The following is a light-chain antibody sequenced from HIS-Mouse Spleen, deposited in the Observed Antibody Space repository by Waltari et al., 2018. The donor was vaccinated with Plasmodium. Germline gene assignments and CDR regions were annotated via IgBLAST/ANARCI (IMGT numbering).Light chain of an antibody. Sequence: DIQMTQSPSTLSASVGDRVTITCRASQSISSWLAWYQQKPGKAPKLLIYKASSLESGVPSRFSGSGSGTEFTLTSSRLQPDDFATYDCQQYNSYSYTFGQGTKLEIK. J-gene: IGKJ2*01. V-gene: IGKV1-5*03. CDR2: KAS. CDR1: QSISSW. CDR3: QQYNSYSYT.